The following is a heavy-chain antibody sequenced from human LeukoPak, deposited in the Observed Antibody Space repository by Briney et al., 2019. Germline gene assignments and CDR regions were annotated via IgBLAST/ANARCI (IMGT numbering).Heavy chain of an antibody. D-gene: IGHD6-13*01. CDR3: AKDGAAGTSSYFDY. Sequence: PGGSLRLSCAASGFTFDDYTMHWVRQAPGKGLEWVSLISWDGSSTYYADSVKGRFTISRDNSKNSLYLQMNSLRTEDTALYYCAKDGAAGTSSYFDYWGQGTLVTVSS. CDR2: ISWDGSST. V-gene: IGHV3-43*01. J-gene: IGHJ4*02. CDR1: GFTFDDYT.